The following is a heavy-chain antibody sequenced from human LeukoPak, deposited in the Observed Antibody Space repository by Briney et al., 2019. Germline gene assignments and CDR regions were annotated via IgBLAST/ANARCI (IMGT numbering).Heavy chain of an antibody. D-gene: IGHD3-16*02. CDR2: IYSGGST. J-gene: IGHJ5*02. CDR3: AKGGGAMVYNWFDP. V-gene: IGHV3-66*01. CDR1: GFTVSSNY. Sequence: GGSLRLSCAASGFTVSSNYMSWVSQAPGKGLEWVSVIYSGGSTYYADSVEGRFTISRDNSKITLFLQMNSLRAEDTAVYYCAKGGGAMVYNWFDPWGQGTLVTVSS.